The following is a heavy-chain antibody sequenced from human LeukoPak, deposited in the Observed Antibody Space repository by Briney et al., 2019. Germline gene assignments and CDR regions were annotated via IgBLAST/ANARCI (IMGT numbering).Heavy chain of an antibody. D-gene: IGHD6-19*01. CDR2: IKQDGSEK. V-gene: IGHV3-7*01. CDR1: GFTFSSYW. J-gene: IGHJ4*02. CDR3: ARGGWPFFDY. Sequence: PGGSLRLSCAASGFTFSSYWMSWVRQAPGKGLEWVANIKQDGSEKYYVDSVKGGFTISRDNAKNSLYLQMDSLRAQDTAVYYCARGGWPFFDYWGQGTLVTVSS.